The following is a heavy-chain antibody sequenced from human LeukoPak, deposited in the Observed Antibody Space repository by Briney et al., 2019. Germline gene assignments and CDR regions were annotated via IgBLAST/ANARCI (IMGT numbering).Heavy chain of an antibody. CDR3: AKGRIFGVVILYYFDY. D-gene: IGHD3-3*01. J-gene: IGHJ4*02. CDR1: GFTFSSYG. CDR2: IRYDGSNK. V-gene: IGHV3-30*02. Sequence: GGSLRLSCAASGFTFSSYGMHWVRQAPGKGLEWVAFIRYDGSNKYYADSVKGRFTISRDNSKNTLYLQMNSLRAGDTAVYYCAKGRIFGVVILYYFDYWGQGTLVTVSS.